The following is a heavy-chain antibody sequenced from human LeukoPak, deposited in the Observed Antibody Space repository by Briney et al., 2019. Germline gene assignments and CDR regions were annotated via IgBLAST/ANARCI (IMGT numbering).Heavy chain of an antibody. CDR1: GFTFSRFG. J-gene: IGHJ6*03. V-gene: IGHV3-23*01. CDR2: VSGSGDST. Sequence: LPGGSLRLSCAASGFTFSRFGMTWVRQAPGKGLEWVSAVSGSGDSTFYADSVKGRFTISRDNSKNMLDLQMNSLRAEDTAVYYCAKTTVVKGERYHYYYYMDVWGKGTTVTISS. CDR3: AKTTVVKGERYHYYYYMDV. D-gene: IGHD4-23*01.